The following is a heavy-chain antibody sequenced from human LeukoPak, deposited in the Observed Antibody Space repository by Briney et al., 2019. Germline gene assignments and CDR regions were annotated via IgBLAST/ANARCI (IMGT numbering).Heavy chain of an antibody. J-gene: IGHJ4*02. CDR3: ARGGVDSSGYYLITIDY. D-gene: IGHD3-22*01. V-gene: IGHV1-18*01. Sequence: ASVKVSCKASGYTFSSYGITWVRQAPGQGPEWMGWISAYNGNTNYAQKFQGRVTMTIDTSTSTAYMELRSLRSDDTAVYYCARGGVDSSGYYLITIDYWGQGILVTVSS. CDR2: ISAYNGNT. CDR1: GYTFSSYG.